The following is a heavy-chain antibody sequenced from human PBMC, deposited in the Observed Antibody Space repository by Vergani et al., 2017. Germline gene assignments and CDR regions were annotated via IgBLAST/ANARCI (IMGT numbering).Heavy chain of an antibody. Sequence: QVQLQQWGAGLLKPSETLSLTCAVYGGSFSGYYWSWIRQPPGKGLEWIGEINHSGSTNYNPSLKSRVTISADTSKNQFSLKLSSVTAADTAVYYCARRRNGSGSYYRGGFDYWGQGTLVTVSS. CDR3: ARRRNGSGSYYRGGFDY. J-gene: IGHJ4*02. CDR1: GGSFSGYY. D-gene: IGHD3-10*01. CDR2: INHSGST. V-gene: IGHV4-34*01.